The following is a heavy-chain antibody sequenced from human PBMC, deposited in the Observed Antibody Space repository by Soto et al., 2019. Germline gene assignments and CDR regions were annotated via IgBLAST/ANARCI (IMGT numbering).Heavy chain of an antibody. CDR2: ISAYNGNT. CDR1: GYTFTSYG. D-gene: IGHD4-17*01. Sequence: QVQLVQSGAEVKKPGASEKVSCKASGYTFTSYGISWVRQAPGQGLEWMGWISAYNGNTNYAQKLQGRVTMTTDTSTSTAYMELRSLRSDDTAVYYCAREDLYGDSNYYYYGMDVWGQGTTVTVSS. J-gene: IGHJ6*02. V-gene: IGHV1-18*04. CDR3: AREDLYGDSNYYYYGMDV.